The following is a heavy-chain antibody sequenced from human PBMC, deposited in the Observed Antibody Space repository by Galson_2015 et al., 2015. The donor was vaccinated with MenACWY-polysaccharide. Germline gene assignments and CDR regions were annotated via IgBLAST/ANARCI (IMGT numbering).Heavy chain of an antibody. CDR3: TRGVLAVVRVPTSGSNDF. J-gene: IGHJ4*02. V-gene: IGHV1-2*02. D-gene: IGHD3-10*01. CDR2: INPDSGDT. CDR1: GYTFTDYH. Sequence: SVKVSCKASGYTFTDYHMYWVRQAPGQGLEWMGWINPDSGDTKSAQKFQGRVTMTRDVSISTAYMELSWLRSDDTAVYYCTRGVLAVVRVPTSGSNDFWGQGTLVTVSS.